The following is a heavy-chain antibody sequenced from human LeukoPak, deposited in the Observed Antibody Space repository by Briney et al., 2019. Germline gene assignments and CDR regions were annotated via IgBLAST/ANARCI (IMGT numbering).Heavy chain of an antibody. CDR3: AVQASGYYAPFDW. V-gene: IGHV3-23*01. CDR1: GFRFSNYA. J-gene: IGHJ4*02. Sequence: GGSLRLSCAASGFRFSNYAMIWVRKASGKGPEWVSSISGNGKSTFYADSVKGRFTMSRDNSENTVYLDMNSLKVEDTARYYCAVQASGYYAPFDWWGQGTLVTVSS. D-gene: IGHD3-22*01. CDR2: ISGNGKST.